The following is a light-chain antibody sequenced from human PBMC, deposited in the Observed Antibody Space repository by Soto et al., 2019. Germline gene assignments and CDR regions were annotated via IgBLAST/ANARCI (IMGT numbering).Light chain of an antibody. CDR3: QRANRFPLT. J-gene: IGKJ4*01. CDR2: TAS. V-gene: IGKV1-12*01. Sequence: DIQMTQSPSFVSASVGDRVTITCRASQGISSLLAWYQQKPGKAPNLLIHTASSLQSGVPSRFSGSGSRTDFTLTISSLQPEDFATYYCQRANRFPLTFGGGTKVEIK. CDR1: QGISSL.